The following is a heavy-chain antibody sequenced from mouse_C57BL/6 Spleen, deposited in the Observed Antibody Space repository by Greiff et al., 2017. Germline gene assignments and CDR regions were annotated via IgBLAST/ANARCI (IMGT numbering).Heavy chain of an antibody. D-gene: IGHD2-12*01. J-gene: IGHJ4*01. Sequence: QVQLQQPGAELVKPGASVKLSCKASGYTFTSYWMHWVKQRPGQGLEWIGMIHPNSGSTNYNEKFKSKATLTVDKSSSTAYMQLSSLTSEDSAVYYCARSLSYDDAMDYWGQGTSVTVSS. CDR3: ARSLSYDDAMDY. V-gene: IGHV1-64*01. CDR2: IHPNSGST. CDR1: GYTFTSYW.